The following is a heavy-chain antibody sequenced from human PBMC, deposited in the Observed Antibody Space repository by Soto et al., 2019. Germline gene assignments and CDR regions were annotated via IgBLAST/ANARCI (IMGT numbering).Heavy chain of an antibody. D-gene: IGHD1-20*01. CDR1: GGSISSYY. Sequence: QVQLQESGPGLVKPSETLSLTCTVSGGSISSYYWSWIRQPPGKGLEWIGYIYYSGSTNYNPSLKSRVTISVDTSKNQFSLKLSSVTAADTAVYYCARDFPRNWRDSDYYYYYMDVWGKGTTVTVSS. V-gene: IGHV4-59*01. CDR2: IYYSGST. J-gene: IGHJ6*03. CDR3: ARDFPRNWRDSDYYYYYMDV.